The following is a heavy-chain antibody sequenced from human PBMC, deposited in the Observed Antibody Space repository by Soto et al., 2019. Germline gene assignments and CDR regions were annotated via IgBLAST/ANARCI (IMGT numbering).Heavy chain of an antibody. CDR2: IYPGDSDT. CDR1: GYSFTSYW. D-gene: IGHD3-16*01. CDR3: ARHMRGEGGDAFDI. Sequence: LGESLKISCQGSGYSFTSYWIGWVRQMPGKGLEWMGIIYPGDSDTRYSPSLQGQVTISADKSISTAYLQWSSLKASDTAIFFCARHMRGEGGDAFDIWGQGTMVTVS. V-gene: IGHV5-51*01. J-gene: IGHJ3*02.